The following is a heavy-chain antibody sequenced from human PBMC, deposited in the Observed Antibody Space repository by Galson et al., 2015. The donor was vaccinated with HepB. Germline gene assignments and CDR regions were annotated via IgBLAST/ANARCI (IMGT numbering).Heavy chain of an antibody. J-gene: IGHJ4*02. D-gene: IGHD3-22*01. CDR1: GYTFTSYY. CDR2: INPSGGST. V-gene: IGHV1-46*01. Sequence: SGYTFTSYYMHWVRQAPGQGLEWMGIINPSGGSTSYAQKFQGRVTMTRDTSTSTVYMELSSLRSEDTAVYYCARAQPLFDQWDYYDSSGYPFAYWGQGTLVTVSS. CDR3: ARAQPLFDQWDYYDSSGYPFAY.